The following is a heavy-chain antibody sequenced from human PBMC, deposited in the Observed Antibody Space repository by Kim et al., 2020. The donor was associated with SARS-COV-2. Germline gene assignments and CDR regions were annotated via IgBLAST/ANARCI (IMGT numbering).Heavy chain of an antibody. D-gene: IGHD4-17*01. V-gene: IGHV1-3*01. Sequence: SQKFQGRVTITRDTSASTAYMELSSLRSEDTAVYYCARGDYGDYDGAFDIWGQGTMVTVSS. J-gene: IGHJ3*02. CDR3: ARGDYGDYDGAFDI.